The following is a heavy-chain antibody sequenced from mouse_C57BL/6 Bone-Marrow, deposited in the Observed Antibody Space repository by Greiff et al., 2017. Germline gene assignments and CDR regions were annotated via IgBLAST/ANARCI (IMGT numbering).Heavy chain of an antibody. CDR3: ARHRLRAWFAY. Sequence: DVKLVESGGDLVKPGGSLKLSCAASGFTFSSYGMSWVRQTPDKRLEWVATISSGGSYTYYPDSVKGRFTISRDNAKNTLYLQMSSLKSEDTAMYYCARHRLRAWFAYWGQGTLVTVSA. D-gene: IGHD1-1*01. CDR2: ISSGGSYT. V-gene: IGHV5-6*02. J-gene: IGHJ3*01. CDR1: GFTFSSYG.